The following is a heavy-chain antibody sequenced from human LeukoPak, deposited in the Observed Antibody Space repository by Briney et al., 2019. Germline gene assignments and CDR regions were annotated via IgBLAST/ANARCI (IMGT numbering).Heavy chain of an antibody. CDR2: IYTSGST. D-gene: IGHD2-15*01. Sequence: SETLSLTCTVSGGSISDYYWSWIRQPAAKGLEWIGRIYTSGSTNYNPSLKSRVTLSVDTSKNQFSLKLSTVTAADTAVYYCARDRETLSVYYMDVWGKGTTVTVSS. CDR1: GGSISDYY. CDR3: ARDRETLSVYYMDV. V-gene: IGHV4-4*07. J-gene: IGHJ6*03.